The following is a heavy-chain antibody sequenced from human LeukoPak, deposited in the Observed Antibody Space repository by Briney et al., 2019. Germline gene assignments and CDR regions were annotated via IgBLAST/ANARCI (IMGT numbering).Heavy chain of an antibody. D-gene: IGHD2-15*01. CDR1: GGSFSGYY. J-gene: IGHJ4*02. Sequence: SETLSLTCAVYGGSFSGYYWSWIRQPPGKGLEWIGEIDHSGSTNYNPSLKSRVTISVDTSKNQFSLKLSSVTAAATAVYYCARVGGGRIDYWGQGTLVTVSS. V-gene: IGHV4-34*01. CDR2: IDHSGST. CDR3: ARVGGGRIDY.